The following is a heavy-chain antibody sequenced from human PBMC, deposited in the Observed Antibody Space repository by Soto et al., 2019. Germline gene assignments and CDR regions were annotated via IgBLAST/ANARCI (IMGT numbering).Heavy chain of an antibody. CDR2: IYYSGST. J-gene: IGHJ6*02. D-gene: IGHD7-27*01. CDR3: ARVGTSYARRGLDV. Sequence: TLSLTCNVSGCAIDSGGYYWCWIRQHPGKGLEWIGYIYYSGSTYYNPSLKSRVSISIDTSKNQFSLELISVTAADTAVYYCARVGTSYARRGLDVWGQGTTVTVSS. V-gene: IGHV4-31*03. CDR1: GCAIDSGGYY.